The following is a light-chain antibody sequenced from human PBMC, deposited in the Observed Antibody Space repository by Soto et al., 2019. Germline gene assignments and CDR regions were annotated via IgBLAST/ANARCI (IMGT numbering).Light chain of an antibody. CDR2: DAS. Sequence: EIVLTQSRSTLSLSPGARPTLACRASQSVSSYLAWYQQKPGQAPRILIYDASNRATGIPARFSGSGSGTDFTLTISSLEPEDFAVYYCQQRSNWPTFGQGTRLEIK. CDR3: QQRSNWPT. V-gene: IGKV3-11*01. J-gene: IGKJ5*01. CDR1: QSVSSY.